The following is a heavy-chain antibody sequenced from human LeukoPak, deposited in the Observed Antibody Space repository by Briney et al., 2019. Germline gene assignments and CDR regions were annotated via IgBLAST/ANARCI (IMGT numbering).Heavy chain of an antibody. CDR2: INQDGSVK. J-gene: IGHJ4*02. CDR3: ARIYSESYIDY. Sequence: PGGSLKLSCAPSGFTFSTHWMSWVRQAPEKGLEWVANINQDGSVKYYVDSVKGRFTISRGNARNSLYLQMDSLRAEDTAIYYCARIYSESYIDYWGQGTLVTVSS. V-gene: IGHV3-7*01. CDR1: GFTFSTHW. D-gene: IGHD3-10*01.